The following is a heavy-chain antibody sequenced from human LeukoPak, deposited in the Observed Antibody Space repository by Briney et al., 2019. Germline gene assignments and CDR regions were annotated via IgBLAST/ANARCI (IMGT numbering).Heavy chain of an antibody. Sequence: GGSLTLSCAASGFTFGDSYMTWIRQAPGKGLEWVAYISTSGDTIYYADSVKGRFTVSRDNAKNSVHLHMNSLTADDTAVYYCATDIWSIDALHLWGQGTMVTVSS. V-gene: IGHV3-11*01. J-gene: IGHJ3*01. D-gene: IGHD2-8*02. CDR1: GFTFGDSY. CDR2: ISTSGDTI. CDR3: ATDIWSIDALHL.